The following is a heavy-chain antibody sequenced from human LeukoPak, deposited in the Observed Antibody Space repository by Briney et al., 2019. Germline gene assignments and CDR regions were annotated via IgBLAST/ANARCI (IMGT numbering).Heavy chain of an antibody. CDR1: GGSFSGYY. V-gene: IGHV4-34*01. CDR3: AGRGGPNRYNWNYGAFDI. D-gene: IGHD1-7*01. CDR2: INHSGST. Sequence: SETLSLTCAVYGGSFSGYYWSWIRQPPGKGLEWIGEINHSGSTNYNPSLKSRVTISVDTSKNQFSLKLSSVTAADTAVYYCAGRGGPNRYNWNYGAFDIWGQGTMVTVSS. J-gene: IGHJ3*02.